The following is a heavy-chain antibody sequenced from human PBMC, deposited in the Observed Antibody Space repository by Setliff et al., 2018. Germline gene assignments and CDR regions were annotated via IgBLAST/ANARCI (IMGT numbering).Heavy chain of an antibody. D-gene: IGHD2-15*01. Sequence: HPGGSLRLSCAASGFTFSSYAMHWVRQAPGKGLVWVSHINCDGSNTNYADSVKGRFTISRDNAKNSLYLQMNSLRAEDTAVYYCARDCSGGSCYDYWGQGTLVTVSS. V-gene: IGHV3-74*01. CDR3: ARDCSGGSCYDY. J-gene: IGHJ4*02. CDR1: GFTFSSYA. CDR2: INCDGSNT.